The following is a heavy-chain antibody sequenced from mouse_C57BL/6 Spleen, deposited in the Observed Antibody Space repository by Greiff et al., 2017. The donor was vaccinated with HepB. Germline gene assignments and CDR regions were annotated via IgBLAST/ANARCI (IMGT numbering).Heavy chain of an antibody. Sequence: VQLQQSGPELVKPGASVKISCKASGYAFSSSWMNWVKQRPGKGLEWIGRIYPGDGDTNYNGKFKGKATLTADKSSSTAYMQLSSLTSEDSAVYFCARMAITTVVGGTAYWGQGTLVTVSA. CDR2: IYPGDGDT. CDR3: ARMAITTVVGGTAY. D-gene: IGHD1-1*01. V-gene: IGHV1-82*01. CDR1: GYAFSSSW. J-gene: IGHJ3*01.